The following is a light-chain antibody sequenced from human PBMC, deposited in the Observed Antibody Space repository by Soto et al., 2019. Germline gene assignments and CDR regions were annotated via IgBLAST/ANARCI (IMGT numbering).Light chain of an antibody. CDR3: QQYNTYPHT. J-gene: IGKJ2*01. Sequence: DIQMTQSPSTLSSSLGDRVTVTCRASPSISTWLAWYQQKPGKAPNLLIYDASSLESGVPSRFSGRGSGTEFTLTISSLQADDFATYYCQQYNTYPHTFGQGTKLEIK. CDR1: PSISTW. V-gene: IGKV1-5*01. CDR2: DAS.